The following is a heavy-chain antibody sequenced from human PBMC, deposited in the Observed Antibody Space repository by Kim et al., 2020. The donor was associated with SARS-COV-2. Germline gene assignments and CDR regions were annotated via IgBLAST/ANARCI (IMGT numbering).Heavy chain of an antibody. D-gene: IGHD2-15*01. CDR3: ARPAHCSGGACSVEY. Sequence: SETLSLTCTVSGASIRSTSYYWSWIRQPPGKGLEWIGRTFHPGSSYYTPSLKSRVPISVDTSNNQYSLNLSSVTAADTAVYYCARPAHCSGGACSVEYWGQDRRVTVS. J-gene: IGHJ4*01. V-gene: IGHV4-39*01. CDR2: TFHPGSS. CDR1: GASIRSTSYY.